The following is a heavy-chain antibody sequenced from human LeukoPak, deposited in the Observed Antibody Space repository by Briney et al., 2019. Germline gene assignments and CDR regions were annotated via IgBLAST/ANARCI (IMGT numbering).Heavy chain of an antibody. CDR3: AGRDSLKYYDGTFDY. CDR2: ISYSGDT. V-gene: IGHV4-59*08. CDR1: GGSITSHY. Sequence: SETLSLTCTVSGGSITSHYWTWIRQPPGKGLEWIAHISYSGDTHYNPSLRSRVTISLDPSKNQFSLKLSSVTAADTAVYYRAGRDSLKYYDGTFDYWGQGSLVTVS. D-gene: IGHD3-22*01. J-gene: IGHJ4*02.